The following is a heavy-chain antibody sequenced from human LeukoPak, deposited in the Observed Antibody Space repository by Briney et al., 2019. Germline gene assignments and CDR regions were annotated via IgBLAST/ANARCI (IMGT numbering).Heavy chain of an antibody. CDR3: ARHADGGTFPLDY. CDR1: GDSLNSF. D-gene: IGHD1-26*01. V-gene: IGHV4-59*08. Sequence: SETLSLTCTVSGDSLNSFWSWFRQPPGKGLEWIGWIYYSGTTKYNPSLKSRVTISIDTSKNQFSLKVSSVTAADTAVYYCARHADGGTFPLDYWGQGSLVTVSS. J-gene: IGHJ4*02. CDR2: IYYSGTT.